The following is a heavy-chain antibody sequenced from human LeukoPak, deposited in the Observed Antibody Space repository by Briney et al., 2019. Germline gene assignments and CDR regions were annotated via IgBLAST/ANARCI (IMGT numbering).Heavy chain of an antibody. Sequence: GASVKVSCKTSGYTFTSYYIHWLRQAPGQRFAWMGWSDPKSGATKYEHFQGRVTMTRDTSISTAYMELSRLTSDDTAVYYCARGNFYDNKGYSPELRYWGQGTLVTVSS. CDR2: SDPKSGAT. CDR1: GYTFTSYY. V-gene: IGHV1-2*02. CDR3: ARGNFYDNKGYSPELRY. D-gene: IGHD3-10*01. J-gene: IGHJ4*02.